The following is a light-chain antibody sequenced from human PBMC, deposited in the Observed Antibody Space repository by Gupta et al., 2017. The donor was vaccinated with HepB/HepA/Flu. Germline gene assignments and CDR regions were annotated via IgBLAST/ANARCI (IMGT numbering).Light chain of an antibody. Sequence: QAVVTQESSLTVSPGGTVTLTCGSSTGSVTSSHYPYWFQQKPGQAPRTLIYDTSNKHSGTPARFSGSLLGGKAALTLSGAQPDDEDDHYCLLFYNVFRVFGGGTKLTVL. CDR2: DTS. V-gene: IGLV7-46*01. CDR1: TGSVTSSHY. J-gene: IGLJ2*01. CDR3: LLFYNVFRV.